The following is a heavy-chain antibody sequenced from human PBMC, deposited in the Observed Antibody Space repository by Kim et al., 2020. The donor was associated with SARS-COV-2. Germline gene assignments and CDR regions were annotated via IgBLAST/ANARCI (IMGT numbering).Heavy chain of an antibody. J-gene: IGHJ6*02. D-gene: IGHD3-10*01. CDR1: GFTFNSYD. CDR2: IGTAGDT. CDR3: ARVAPYLGVDYGLDV. V-gene: IGHV3-13*01. Sequence: GGSLRLSCAASGFTFNSYDMHWVRQATGKGLEWVSSIGTAGDTYYSGSVKGRFTISRENAKNSLYLQMNSLRAGDTAVYYCARVAPYLGVDYGLDVWGQG.